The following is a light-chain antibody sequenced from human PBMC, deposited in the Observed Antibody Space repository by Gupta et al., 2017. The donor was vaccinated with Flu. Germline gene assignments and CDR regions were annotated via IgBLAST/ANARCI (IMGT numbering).Light chain of an antibody. J-gene: IGKJ1*01. CDR1: QSVLYSSNNKNF. CDR3: QQYYSTPRT. Sequence: ATINCKSSQSVLYSSNNKNFLAWYQQKPGQPPKLLIYWASTRESGVPDRFSGSGSGTDFTLTISSLQAEDVAVYYCQQYYSTPRTFGQGTKVEIK. CDR2: WAS. V-gene: IGKV4-1*01.